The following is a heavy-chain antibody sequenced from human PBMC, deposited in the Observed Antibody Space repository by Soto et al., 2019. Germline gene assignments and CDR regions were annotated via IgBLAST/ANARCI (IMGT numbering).Heavy chain of an antibody. Sequence: SETLSLTCTVSGGSISSYYLTRIRQPPGKGLEWIGYIYHSGSTNHNPSLKSRVTISVDTSKNQFSLKLSSVTAADTAVYYCARVNDFWTGYYSTNWFDPWGQGTLVTVSS. CDR1: GGSISSYY. V-gene: IGHV4-59*01. CDR2: IYHSGST. D-gene: IGHD3-3*01. CDR3: ARVNDFWTGYYSTNWFDP. J-gene: IGHJ5*02.